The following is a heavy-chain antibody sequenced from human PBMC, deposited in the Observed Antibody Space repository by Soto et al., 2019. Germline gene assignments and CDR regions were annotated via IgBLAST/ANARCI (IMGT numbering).Heavy chain of an antibody. CDR2: ISYDATNK. Sequence: QVQLVESGGGVVQPGRSLRLSCAASGFTFSTYGIHWVRQAPGKGLEWVTFISYDATNKYYADSVRGRFTISRDNSKNTLELQMTSLRAEDTAVYYCAREGISSSWDFDHWGKGNLVTVSS. V-gene: IGHV3-30*03. CDR3: AREGISSSWDFDH. J-gene: IGHJ4*02. D-gene: IGHD2-2*01. CDR1: GFTFSTYG.